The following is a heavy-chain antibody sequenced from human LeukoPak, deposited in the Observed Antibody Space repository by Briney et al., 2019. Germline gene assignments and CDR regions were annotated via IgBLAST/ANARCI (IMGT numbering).Heavy chain of an antibody. CDR2: IKQDGSEK. CDR1: GFTFNTYW. V-gene: IGHV3-7*01. CDR3: ARVSLYHYYMDV. J-gene: IGHJ6*03. Sequence: GGSLRLSCAASGFTFNTYWMSWVRQAPGKGLEWVGNIKQDGSEKNYMDSVKGRFTISRDNAKNSLFLQTDSLRAEDMAVYYCARVSLYHYYMDVWGKGTTVTVSS.